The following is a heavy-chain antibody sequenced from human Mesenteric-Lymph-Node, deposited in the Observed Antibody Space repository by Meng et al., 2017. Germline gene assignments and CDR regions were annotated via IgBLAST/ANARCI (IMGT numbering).Heavy chain of an antibody. D-gene: IGHD3-10*01. J-gene: IGHJ5*02. CDR2: IYYSGST. CDR3: ARDCEMTVVRGVIITELGFDP. CDR1: GCPISSGGYY. Sequence: QVQLQESGPGLVKPSQDPSLTCTVPGCPISSGGYYWSWIRQPPGKGLEWIGYIYYSGSTYYSPSLKSRVTISVDTSKNQFSLKLSSVTAADTAVYYCARDCEMTVVRGVIITELGFDPWGQGTLVTVSS. V-gene: IGHV4-31*03.